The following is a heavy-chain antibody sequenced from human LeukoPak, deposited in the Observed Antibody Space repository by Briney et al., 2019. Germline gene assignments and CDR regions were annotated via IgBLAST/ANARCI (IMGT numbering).Heavy chain of an antibody. V-gene: IGHV1-8*01. CDR1: GYTFTSYD. J-gene: IGHJ5*02. D-gene: IGHD3-3*01. CDR3: ARSVVYYDFWSGSGT. CDR2: VNPNSGNT. Sequence: ASVKVSCKASGYTFTSYDINWVRQATGQGLEWMGWVNPNSGNTGYAQTFQGRVTMTRNTSISTAYMELSSLRSEDTAVYYCARSVVYYDFWSGSGTWGQGTLVTVSS.